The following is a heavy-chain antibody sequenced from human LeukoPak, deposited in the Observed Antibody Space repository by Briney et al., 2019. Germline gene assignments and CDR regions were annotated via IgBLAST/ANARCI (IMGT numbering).Heavy chain of an antibody. V-gene: IGHV5-51*01. Sequence: GESLKISCKGSGFSFTSYWIVWVRQMPGKGLEWMGIIYPGDSDTRYSPSFQGQVTISADKSISTAYLQWSSLKASDTAMYYCARGYCSSTSCYSILGPAFDIWGQGTMVTVSS. CDR1: GFSFTSYW. J-gene: IGHJ3*02. CDR2: IYPGDSDT. CDR3: ARGYCSSTSCYSILGPAFDI. D-gene: IGHD2-2*02.